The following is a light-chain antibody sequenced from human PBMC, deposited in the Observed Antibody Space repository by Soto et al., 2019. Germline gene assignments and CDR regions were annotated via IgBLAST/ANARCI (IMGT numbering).Light chain of an antibody. CDR3: QSYDRSLSGYV. V-gene: IGLV1-40*01. J-gene: IGLJ1*01. CDR2: ANG. CDR1: SSNIGAGYD. Sequence: QSLLTHPPSLSGAPGQRVTISCTGSSSNIGAGYDVHWYQQLPGTAPKLLIYANGNRPSGVPDRFSGSKSGTSASLAITGLQAEDEADYYCQSYDRSLSGYVLGTGTKVTGL.